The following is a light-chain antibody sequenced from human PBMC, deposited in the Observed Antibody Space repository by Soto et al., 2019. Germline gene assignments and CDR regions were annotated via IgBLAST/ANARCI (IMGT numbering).Light chain of an antibody. Sequence: AIQLTQSPSSLSASVGDRVTITCRASQGISSSLAWYQQIPGEAPKLLIYDASSLESGVPSRFSGSGSGTDFTLTISSLQPEDFSTYFCQQFNTYPLTFGGGTKVDIK. CDR3: QQFNTYPLT. J-gene: IGKJ4*01. V-gene: IGKV1-13*02. CDR2: DAS. CDR1: QGISSS.